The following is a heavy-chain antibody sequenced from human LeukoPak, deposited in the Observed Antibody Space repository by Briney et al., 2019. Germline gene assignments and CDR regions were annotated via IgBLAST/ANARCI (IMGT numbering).Heavy chain of an antibody. CDR1: GFTFSGSA. V-gene: IGHV3-73*01. D-gene: IGHD2-21*02. Sequence: GGSLRLSCAASGFTFSGSAMHWVRQASGKGLEWVGRIRSKANSYATAYAASVKGRFTISRDDSKNTAYLQMNSLKPEDTAVYYCTRALAYCGGDCIWGQGPLVTVSS. CDR3: TRALAYCGGDCI. CDR2: IRSKANSYAT. J-gene: IGHJ4*02.